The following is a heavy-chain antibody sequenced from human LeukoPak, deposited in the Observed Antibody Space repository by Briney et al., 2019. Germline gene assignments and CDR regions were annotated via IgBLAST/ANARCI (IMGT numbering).Heavy chain of an antibody. Sequence: GGSLRLFCAASGFTFSDYYMNWIRQAPGKGLEWVSYISIGTTSTDYADSVKGRFTISRDNAKNSLYLQINSLRAEDTAVYYCAKSRHGDYLSRYAFDIWGQGTMVTVSS. J-gene: IGHJ3*02. CDR3: AKSRHGDYLSRYAFDI. D-gene: IGHD4-17*01. CDR1: GFTFSDYY. CDR2: ISIGTTST. V-gene: IGHV3-11*03.